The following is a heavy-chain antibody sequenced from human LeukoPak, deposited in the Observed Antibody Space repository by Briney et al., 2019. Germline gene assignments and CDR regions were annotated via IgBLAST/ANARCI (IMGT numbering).Heavy chain of an antibody. V-gene: IGHV4-59*02. J-gene: IGHJ3*02. Sequence: SETLSLTCTVSGGSVSSYYWSWVRQPPGEGLEWIAYIYNTGSTNYNPSVKSRATISVDTSKNQFSPKLRSVTAADTAVYYCVRDWEGFNFDIWGQGTMVTVSS. D-gene: IGHD1-26*01. CDR3: VRDWEGFNFDI. CDR2: IYNTGST. CDR1: GGSVSSYY.